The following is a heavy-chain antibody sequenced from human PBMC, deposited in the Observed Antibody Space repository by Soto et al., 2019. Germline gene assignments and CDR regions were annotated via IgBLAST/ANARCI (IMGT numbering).Heavy chain of an antibody. CDR3: ASPYSSSLAY. CDR1: GSILSSYA. Sequence: EVQLLESGGGLVQPGGSLRLSCAASGSILSSYAMSWVRQAPGKGLEWVSAISGSGGSTYYADSVKGRFTISRDNSKNTLFLQMNSLRAEDTAVYYCASPYSSSLAYWGQGTLVTVSS. J-gene: IGHJ4*02. CDR2: ISGSGGST. V-gene: IGHV3-23*01. D-gene: IGHD6-13*01.